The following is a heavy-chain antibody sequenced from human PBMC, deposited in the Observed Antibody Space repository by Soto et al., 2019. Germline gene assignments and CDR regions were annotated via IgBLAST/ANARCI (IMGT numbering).Heavy chain of an antibody. D-gene: IGHD6-13*01. V-gene: IGHV3-30*18. CDR3: AKDLRRQLVYGMDV. CDR2: ISYDGSNK. Sequence: GGSLRLSCAASGFTFSSYGMHWVRQAPGKGLEWVAVISYDGSNKYYADSVKGRFTISRDNSKNTLYLQMNSLRAEDTAVYYCAKDLRRQLVYGMDVWGQGTTVTVSS. CDR1: GFTFSSYG. J-gene: IGHJ6*02.